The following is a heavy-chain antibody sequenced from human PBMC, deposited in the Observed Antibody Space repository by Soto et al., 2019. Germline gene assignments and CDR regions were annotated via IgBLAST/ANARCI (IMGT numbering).Heavy chain of an antibody. J-gene: IGHJ6*02. CDR3: ARDLLPHYDSSGYYYYYYGMDV. CDR2: IIPILGIA. Sequence: SVKVSCKASGYTFTSYGISWVRQAPGQGLEWMGRIIPILGIANYAQKFQGRVTITADKSTSTAYMELSSLRSEDTAVYYCARDLLPHYDSSGYYYYYYGMDVWGQGTTVTVSS. CDR1: GYTFTSYG. D-gene: IGHD3-22*01. V-gene: IGHV1-69*04.